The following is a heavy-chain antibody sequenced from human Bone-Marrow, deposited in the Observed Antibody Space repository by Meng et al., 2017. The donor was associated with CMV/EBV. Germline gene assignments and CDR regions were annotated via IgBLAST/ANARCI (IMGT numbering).Heavy chain of an antibody. D-gene: IGHD1-26*01. CDR2: IYSDGST. V-gene: IGHV3-23*01. J-gene: IGHJ6*01. CDR1: GFTFSSYA. Sequence: GGSLRLSCAASGFTFSSYAMTWVRQAPGKGLEWVSTIYSDGSTYYADSLKGRFTISRDNSKNTLYLQMRSLRAEDTAIYYCAKLLQAHIISYYYGMDVFGQGTPVTVSS. CDR3: AKLLQAHIISYYYGMDV.